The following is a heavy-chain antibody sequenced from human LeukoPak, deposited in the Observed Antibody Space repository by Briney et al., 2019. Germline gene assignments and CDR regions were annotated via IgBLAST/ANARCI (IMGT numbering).Heavy chain of an antibody. D-gene: IGHD4-17*01. CDR2: INHSGST. V-gene: IGHV4-34*01. CDR1: GGSFSGYY. J-gene: IGHJ4*02. CDR3: ASTVTMSHFDY. Sequence: SSETLSLTCAVYGGSFSGYYWSWIRQPPGKGLEWIGEINHSGSTNYNPSLKSRVTISVDTSKNQFSLKLSSVTAADTAVYYCASTVTMSHFDYWGQGTLVTVSS.